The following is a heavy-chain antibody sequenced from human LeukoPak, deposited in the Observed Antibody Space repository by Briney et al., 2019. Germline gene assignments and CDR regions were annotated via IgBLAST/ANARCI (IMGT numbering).Heavy chain of an antibody. J-gene: IGHJ4*02. CDR1: GITLNNYG. V-gene: IGHV3-23*01. CDR2: ISDSGGST. CDR3: AKRGVVIRVILVGFHKEAYYFES. Sequence: GGSLRLSCAVSGITLNNYGMTWVRQAPGKGLEWVAGISDSGGSTKYADSVKGRFTISRDNPKNTLYLQMNSLRAEDTAVYFCAKRGVVIRVILVGFHKEAYYFESWGQGALVTVSS. D-gene: IGHD3/OR15-3a*01.